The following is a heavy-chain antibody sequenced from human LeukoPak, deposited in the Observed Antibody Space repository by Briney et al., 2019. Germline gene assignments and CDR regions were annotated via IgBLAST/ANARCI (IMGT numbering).Heavy chain of an antibody. D-gene: IGHD3-10*01. V-gene: IGHV3-66*01. CDR3: ARSIYGSLDY. CDR1: GFTVSNNY. CDR2: IYGGGNT. Sequence: GGSLRLSCAASGFTVSNNYMSWVRQAPGKGLEWVSAIYGGGNTYYADSVKGRFTISRDNSKNTLYLQMNSLRAEDTAVYYCARSIYGSLDYWGQGTLVTVSS. J-gene: IGHJ4*02.